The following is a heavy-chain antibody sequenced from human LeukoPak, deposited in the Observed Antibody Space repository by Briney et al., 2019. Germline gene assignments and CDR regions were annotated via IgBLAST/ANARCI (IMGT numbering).Heavy chain of an antibody. D-gene: IGHD3-10*02. CDR3: AHRHHDVRGVVVTFDS. V-gene: IGHV2-5*02. Sequence: SGPTLVNPTQTLTLTCTFSGFSLTTHGVGVGWIRQPPGKALEWLGNIYWDDDKRYSPSLRSRLTITKDTSKNQVVLVMTNMDPVDTATYYCAHRHHDVRGVVVTFDSWGQGTLVTVSS. J-gene: IGHJ4*02. CDR1: GFSLTTHGVG. CDR2: IYWDDDK.